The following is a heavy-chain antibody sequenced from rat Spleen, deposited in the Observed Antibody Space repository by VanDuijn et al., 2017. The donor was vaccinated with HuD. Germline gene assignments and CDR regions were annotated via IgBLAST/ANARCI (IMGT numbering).Heavy chain of an antibody. CDR3: ARSEGVHYYLPFAD. J-gene: IGHJ3*01. D-gene: IGHD1-1*01. Sequence: EVQLQESGPGLVKPSQSLSLTCSVTAYSITNNYWVWIRKFPGNKLEWMGFINSAGSTNYNPSLKSRIPITRDTSKNQFFLQVSSVTTEDTATYFCARSEGVHYYLPFADWGQGTLVTVSS. CDR2: INSAGST. CDR1: AYSITNNY. V-gene: IGHV3-3*01.